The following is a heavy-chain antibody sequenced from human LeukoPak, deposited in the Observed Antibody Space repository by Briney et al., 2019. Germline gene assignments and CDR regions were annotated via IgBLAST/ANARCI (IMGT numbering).Heavy chain of an antibody. J-gene: IGHJ4*02. CDR3: ARDPGYSYGFSVEPFDY. D-gene: IGHD5-18*01. Sequence: SQTLSLTCTVSGGSISSGDYYWSWIRQPPGKGLEWIGSIYYSGSTYYNPSLKSRVTISVDTSKNQFSLKLSSVTAADTAVYYCARDPGYSYGFSVEPFDYWGQGTLVTVSS. CDR1: GGSISSGDYY. CDR2: IYYSGST. V-gene: IGHV4-30-4*01.